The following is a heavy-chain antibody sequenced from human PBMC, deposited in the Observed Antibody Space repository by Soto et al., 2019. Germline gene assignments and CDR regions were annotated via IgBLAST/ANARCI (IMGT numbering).Heavy chain of an antibody. CDR3: ARHEGGYSYGYYYYYGMDV. D-gene: IGHD5-18*01. CDR1: GLTFGSYT. CDR2: ISSGSGTI. V-gene: IGHV3-48*01. Sequence: GGSLRLSCAASGLTFGSYTVNWVRQAPGKGLEWVSYISSGSGTIYYADSVKGRFTISRDNAKNSLYLQMNSLRAEDTAVYYCARHEGGYSYGYYYYYGMDVWGQGTTVTVSS. J-gene: IGHJ6*02.